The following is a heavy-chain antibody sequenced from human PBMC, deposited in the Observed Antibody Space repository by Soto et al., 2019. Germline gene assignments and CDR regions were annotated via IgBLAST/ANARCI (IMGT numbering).Heavy chain of an antibody. CDR3: ARAPPVVVVAALYYGMDV. CDR1: GFTFSSYS. CDR2: ISSSSSYI. J-gene: IGHJ6*02. V-gene: IGHV3-21*01. D-gene: IGHD2-15*01. Sequence: SLRLSCAASGFTFSSYSMNWVRQAPGKGLEWVSSISSSSSYIYYADSAKGRFTISRDNAKNSLYLQMNSLRAEDTAVYYCARAPPVVVVAALYYGMDVWGQGTTVTVSS.